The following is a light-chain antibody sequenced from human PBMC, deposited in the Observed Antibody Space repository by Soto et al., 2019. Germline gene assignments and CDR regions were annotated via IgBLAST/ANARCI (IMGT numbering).Light chain of an antibody. Sequence: EIVLTQSAAILSVSPGERATLSYRASQSVSSNLVWYQQKPGQAPRLLIYGASTRATGIPARFSGSGSGTEFTLTISSLQSEDFAVYYCQQYNNWPRTFGQGTTVDIK. J-gene: IGKJ1*01. CDR1: QSVSSN. V-gene: IGKV3-15*01. CDR2: GAS. CDR3: QQYNNWPRT.